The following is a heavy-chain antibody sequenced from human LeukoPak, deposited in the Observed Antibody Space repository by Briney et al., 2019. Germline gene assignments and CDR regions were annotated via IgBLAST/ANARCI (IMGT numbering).Heavy chain of an antibody. CDR3: AREAPHLYYDSSGYYFSPNWFDP. J-gene: IGHJ5*02. CDR2: ISYDGINK. V-gene: IGHV3-30-3*01. D-gene: IGHD3-22*01. CDR1: GFTFSSYA. Sequence: GGSLRLSCAASGFTFSSYAMHWVRQAPSKGLEWVAVISYDGINKYYADSVKGRFTISRDNSKNTLYLQMNSLRAEDTAVYYCAREAPHLYYDSSGYYFSPNWFDPWGQGTLVTVSS.